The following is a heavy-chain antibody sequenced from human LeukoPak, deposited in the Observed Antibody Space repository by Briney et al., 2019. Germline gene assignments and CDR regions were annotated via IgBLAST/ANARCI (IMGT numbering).Heavy chain of an antibody. CDR2: INPNSGAT. CDR1: GYTFTSYD. D-gene: IGHD6-6*01. V-gene: IGHV1-2*02. CDR3: ARVESSSLFDY. Sequence: ASVKVSCKASGYTFTSYDINWVRQATGQGLEWMGWINPNSGATIYAQRFQGRVTVTRDTSISTAYMELSRLRSDDTAVYYCARVESSSLFDYWGQGTLVTVSS. J-gene: IGHJ4*02.